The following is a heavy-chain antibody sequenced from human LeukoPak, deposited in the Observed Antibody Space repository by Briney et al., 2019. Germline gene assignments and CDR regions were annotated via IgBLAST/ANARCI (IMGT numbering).Heavy chain of an antibody. Sequence: GGSLRLSCAASGFTFSSYAMSWVRQAPGKGLEWVSAISGSGGSTYYADSVKGRFTISRDNSKNTLYLQMNSLRAEDTAVYYCAKDGGHYGGNPRDAFDIWGQGTMVTVSS. CDR3: AKDGGHYGGNPRDAFDI. J-gene: IGHJ3*02. D-gene: IGHD4-23*01. CDR2: ISGSGGST. V-gene: IGHV3-23*01. CDR1: GFTFSSYA.